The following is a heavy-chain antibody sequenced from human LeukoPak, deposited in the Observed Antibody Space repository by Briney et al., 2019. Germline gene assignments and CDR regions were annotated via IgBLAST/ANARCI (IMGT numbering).Heavy chain of an antibody. D-gene: IGHD3-9*01. J-gene: IGHJ5*02. CDR2: IYYSGST. V-gene: IGHV4-39*01. CDR1: GGSISSSSYY. Sequence: SETLSLTCTVSGGSISSSSYYWGWIRQPPGKGLEWIGSIYYSGSTYYNPSLKSRVTISVDTSKNQFSLKLSSVTAADTAVYYCARLAFDDILTGFSFDPWGQGTLVTVSS. CDR3: ARLAFDDILTGFSFDP.